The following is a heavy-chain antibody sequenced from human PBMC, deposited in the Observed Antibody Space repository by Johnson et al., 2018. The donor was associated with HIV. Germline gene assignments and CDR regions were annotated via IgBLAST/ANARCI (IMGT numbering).Heavy chain of an antibody. CDR1: GFTFDDYA. CDR3: AKDSMRYSGSYHDAFDI. J-gene: IGHJ3*02. CDR2: ISWNSGSI. D-gene: IGHD1-26*01. Sequence: VQLVESRGGLVQPGRSLRLSCSASGFTFDDYAMHWVRQAPGKGLEWVSGISWNSGSIGYADSVKGRFTISRDNAKNSLYLQMNSLRAEDTALYYCAKDSMRYSGSYHDAFDIWGQGTMVTVSS. V-gene: IGHV3-9*01.